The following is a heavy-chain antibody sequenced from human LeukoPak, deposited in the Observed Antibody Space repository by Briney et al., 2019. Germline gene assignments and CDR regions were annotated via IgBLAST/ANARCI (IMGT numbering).Heavy chain of an antibody. CDR2: IWYDGSNE. CDR3: AAAFGV. Sequence: PGGSLRLSCAASGFTFSNYGMHWVRQAPGKGLEWVADIWYDGSNEYYADSVKGRFTISRDNSKNMLYLQMTSLRAEDTAVYYCAAAFGVWGQRTMVTVSS. J-gene: IGHJ3*01. V-gene: IGHV3-33*01. CDR1: GFTFSNYG.